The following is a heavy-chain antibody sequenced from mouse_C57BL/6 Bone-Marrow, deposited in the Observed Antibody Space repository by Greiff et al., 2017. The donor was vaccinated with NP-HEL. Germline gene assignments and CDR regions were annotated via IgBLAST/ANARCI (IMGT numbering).Heavy chain of an antibody. Sequence: EVKLMESAGGLVQPGSSMKLSCTASGFTFSDYYMAWVRQVPEKGLEWVANINYDGSSTYYLDSLKSRFIISRDNAKNILYLQMSSLKSEDTATYYCARLEEYDYGWYFDVWGTGTTVTVSS. CDR2: INYDGSST. CDR3: ARLEEYDYGWYFDV. D-gene: IGHD2-4*01. V-gene: IGHV5-16*01. CDR1: GFTFSDYY. J-gene: IGHJ1*03.